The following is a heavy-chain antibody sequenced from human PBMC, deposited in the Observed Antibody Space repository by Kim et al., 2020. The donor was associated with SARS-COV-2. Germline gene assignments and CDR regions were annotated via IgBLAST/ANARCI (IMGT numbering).Heavy chain of an antibody. V-gene: IGHV4-39*01. J-gene: IGHJ2*01. Sequence: SETLSLTCTVSGGSISSSSYYWGWIRQPPGKGLEWIGSIYYSGSTYYNPSLKSRVTISVDTSKNQFSLKLSSVTAADTAVDYCARQIAAAGTRPLRYFDLWGRGALVTVSS. CDR2: IYYSGST. CDR1: GGSISSSSYY. D-gene: IGHD6-13*01. CDR3: ARQIAAAGTRPLRYFDL.